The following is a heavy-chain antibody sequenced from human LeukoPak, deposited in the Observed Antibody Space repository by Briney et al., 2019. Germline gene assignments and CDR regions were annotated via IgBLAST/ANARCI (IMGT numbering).Heavy chain of an antibody. CDR3: ARDKFKAAAGTGGDAFDI. CDR2: IYYSGST. Sequence: SETLSLTCTVSGGSISSSSYYWGWIRQPPGKGLEWIGSIYYSGSTYCNPSLKSRVTISVDTSKNQFSLKLSSVTAADTAVYYCARDKFKAAAGTGGDAFDIWGQGTMVTVSS. CDR1: GGSISSSSYY. J-gene: IGHJ3*02. D-gene: IGHD6-13*01. V-gene: IGHV4-39*07.